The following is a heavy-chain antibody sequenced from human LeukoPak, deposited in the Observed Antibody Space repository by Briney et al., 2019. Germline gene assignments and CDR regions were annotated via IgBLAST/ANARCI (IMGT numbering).Heavy chain of an antibody. CDR3: AKVVPTRADYDWGSLDA. Sequence: GGSLRLSCAASGFTFNLSPLAWVRQAPGKGLEWISLLSRSGGSSDYADSVKGRFTISRDTSKNTLFLQINNLRVEDTAVYYCAKVVPTRADYDWGSLDAWGLGAQVTVSS. D-gene: IGHD3-16*01. J-gene: IGHJ5*02. CDR1: GFTFNLSP. CDR2: LSRSGGSS. V-gene: IGHV3-23*01.